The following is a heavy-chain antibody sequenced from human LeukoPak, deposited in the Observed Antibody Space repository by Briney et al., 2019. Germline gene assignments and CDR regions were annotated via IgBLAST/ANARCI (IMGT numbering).Heavy chain of an antibody. CDR3: AKDLSYGSNWFDP. J-gene: IGHJ5*02. V-gene: IGHV3-33*06. D-gene: IGHD3-10*01. Sequence: GGSLRLSCAASEFTFKNYGMHWVRQAPGKGLEWVALIWHDGSKTYYADSVKGRFTISRDDSQNTLYLQMNSLRAEDTAVYFCAKDLSYGSNWFDPWGKGTLVTVSS. CDR1: EFTFKNYG. CDR2: IWHDGSKT.